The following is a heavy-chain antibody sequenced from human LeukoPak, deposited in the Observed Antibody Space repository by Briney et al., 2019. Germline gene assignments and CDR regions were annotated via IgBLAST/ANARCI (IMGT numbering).Heavy chain of an antibody. CDR3: ARWGGGPGGSYYFEDY. V-gene: IGHV5-51*01. D-gene: IGHD1-26*01. J-gene: IGHJ4*02. Sequence: GESLKISCKGSGYTFTNYWIGWVRQMPGKGLEWVAIIYPGDSDTRYSPSFQGQVTISADKSTTTAYLQWSSLKASDTAMYYCARWGGGPGGSYYFEDYWGQGTLVTVSS. CDR2: IYPGDSDT. CDR1: GYTFTNYW.